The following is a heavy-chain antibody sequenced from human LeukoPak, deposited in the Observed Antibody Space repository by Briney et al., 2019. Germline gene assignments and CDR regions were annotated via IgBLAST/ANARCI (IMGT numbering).Heavy chain of an antibody. Sequence: GGSLRLSCAASGFTFSSYSMNWVRQAPGKGLEWVSSISSSSSYIYYADSVKGRFTISRDNAKNSLYLQMNSLRAEDTAVYYCARGPYGSGSYQTDYWGQGTLVTVSS. CDR3: ARGPYGSGSYQTDY. J-gene: IGHJ4*02. D-gene: IGHD3-10*01. CDR2: ISSSSSYI. CDR1: GFTFSSYS. V-gene: IGHV3-21*01.